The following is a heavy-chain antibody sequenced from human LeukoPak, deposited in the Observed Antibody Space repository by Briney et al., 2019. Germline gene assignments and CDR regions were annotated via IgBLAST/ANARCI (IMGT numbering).Heavy chain of an antibody. CDR3: ARGGLRYFDLPY. D-gene: IGHD3-9*01. CDR1: GYTFTSYA. CDR2: INAGNGNT. V-gene: IGHV1-3*01. J-gene: IGHJ1*01. Sequence: RASVKVSCKASGYTFTSYAMHWVRQAPGQRLEWMGWINAGNGNTKYSQKFQGRVTITRDTSASTAYMELSSLRSEDTAVYYCARGGLRYFDLPYWGQGTLVTVSS.